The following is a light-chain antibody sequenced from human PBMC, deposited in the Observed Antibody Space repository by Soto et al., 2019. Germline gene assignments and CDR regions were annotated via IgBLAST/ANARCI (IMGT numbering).Light chain of an antibody. CDR1: HYLYSN. CDR2: RAS. J-gene: IGKJ1*01. Sequence: EIVMTQSPATLSVSPGERATHSCTASHYLYSNVAWFQQRPGQAPRLLIYRASTRATGTPARFTGSGSGTEFTLTITSLQSEDFALDYCQEYHDLWTFGQGAKVNI. V-gene: IGKV3-15*01. CDR3: QEYHDLWT.